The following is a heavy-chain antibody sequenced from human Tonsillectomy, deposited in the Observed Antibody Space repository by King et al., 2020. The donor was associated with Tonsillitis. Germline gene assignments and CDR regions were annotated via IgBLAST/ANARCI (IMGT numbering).Heavy chain of an antibody. D-gene: IGHD3-3*01. Sequence: VQLVESGGGVVQPGTSLRLSCAASGFTFSSYGMHWVRQAPGKGLEWVAVISYDGSNNYYADSVKGRFTISRDNSKYTLYLQMNSLRVEDTAVYYCAKAYYYFWSGYYWSGMDVWGQGTTVTVSS. CDR1: GFTFSSYG. J-gene: IGHJ6*02. CDR3: AKAYYYFWSGYYWSGMDV. CDR2: ISYDGSNN. V-gene: IGHV3-30*18.